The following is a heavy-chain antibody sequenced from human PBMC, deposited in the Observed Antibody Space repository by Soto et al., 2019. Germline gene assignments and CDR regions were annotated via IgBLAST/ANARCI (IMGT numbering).Heavy chain of an antibody. CDR1: GGFVSSGSYY. Sequence: LSLTCAVYGGFVSSGSYYWSWIRQPPGKGLEWIGEMSHSGGTHFNPSLKSRVTISVDTSKNQFSLKMSSVTAADTALYYCARVERGTATTVVDAFDIWGPGTMVTVSS. V-gene: IGHV4-34*01. D-gene: IGHD1-1*01. J-gene: IGHJ3*02. CDR2: MSHSGGT. CDR3: ARVERGTATTVVDAFDI.